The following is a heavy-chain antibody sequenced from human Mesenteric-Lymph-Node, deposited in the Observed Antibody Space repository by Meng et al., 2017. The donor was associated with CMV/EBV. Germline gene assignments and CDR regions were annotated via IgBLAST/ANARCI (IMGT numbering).Heavy chain of an antibody. J-gene: IGHJ4*02. D-gene: IGHD3-3*01. CDR2: INPTSGGT. CDR3: ARDRSPRAISSGHFDY. V-gene: IGHV1-2*02. Sequence: ASVQVSCKASGYTFTGYYLHWVRQAPGQGLEWMGWINPTSGGTSDAQKFQGRVTMTRDTSINTAYMELNSLTSDDTAVYYCARDRSPRAISSGHFDYWGQGTLVTVSS. CDR1: GYTFTGYY.